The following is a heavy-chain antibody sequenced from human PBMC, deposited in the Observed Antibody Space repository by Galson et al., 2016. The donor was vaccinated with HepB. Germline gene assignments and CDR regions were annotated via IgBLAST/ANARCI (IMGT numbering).Heavy chain of an antibody. Sequence: TLSLTCTVSGASISSDGYSWSWIRQPPGKGLEWIGHVYYSGSSYNIPSLNSRLTISLDRSKNRFSLKLTSVTAADTAVYYCATEIQASFAYSWYEYHWGQGTLATVSS. D-gene: IGHD6-13*01. V-gene: IGHV4-30-2*01. CDR2: VYYSGSS. CDR3: ATEIQASFAYSWYEYH. CDR1: GASISSDGYS. J-gene: IGHJ4*02.